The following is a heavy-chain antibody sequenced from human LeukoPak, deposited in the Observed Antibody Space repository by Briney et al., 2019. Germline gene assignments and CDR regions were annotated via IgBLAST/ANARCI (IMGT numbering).Heavy chain of an antibody. Sequence: GGSLRLSCAEAGFTFSNYWMSWVRQAPGKGLEWVANMNQDGSEKYYVDSVKGRFTISRDNAKNSLYPQMNSPRAEDTAVYYCARESHATFDYWGQGTLVIVSS. V-gene: IGHV3-7*01. J-gene: IGHJ4*02. CDR3: ARESHATFDY. D-gene: IGHD1-26*01. CDR1: GFTFSNYW. CDR2: MNQDGSEK.